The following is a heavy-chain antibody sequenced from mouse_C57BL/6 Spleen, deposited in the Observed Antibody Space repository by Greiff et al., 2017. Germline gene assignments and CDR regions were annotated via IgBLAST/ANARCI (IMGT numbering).Heavy chain of an antibody. V-gene: IGHV5-6*01. Sequence: EVMLVESGGDLVKPGGSLKLSCAASGFTFSSYGMSWVRQTPDKRLEWVATISSGGSYTYYPDSVKGRFTISRDNAKNTLYLQMSSLKSEDTAMYYCARHGPFITTVVDYYAMDYWGQGTSVTVSS. CDR2: ISSGGSYT. D-gene: IGHD1-1*01. CDR3: ARHGPFITTVVDYYAMDY. CDR1: GFTFSSYG. J-gene: IGHJ4*01.